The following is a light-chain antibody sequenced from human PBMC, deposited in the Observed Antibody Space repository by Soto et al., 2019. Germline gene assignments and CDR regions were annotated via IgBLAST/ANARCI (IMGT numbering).Light chain of an antibody. Sequence: QSALTQPVSVSGSPGQAITISGTGTSSDVGGYNYVSWYQHHPGKAPKLMIFDVSNRPSGVSNRFSGSKSGNTASLTISGLQPEDEADYYCSSYTTSNTRQIVFGTGTKLTVL. V-gene: IGLV2-14*03. CDR1: SSDVGGYNY. CDR2: DVS. J-gene: IGLJ1*01. CDR3: SSYTTSNTRQIV.